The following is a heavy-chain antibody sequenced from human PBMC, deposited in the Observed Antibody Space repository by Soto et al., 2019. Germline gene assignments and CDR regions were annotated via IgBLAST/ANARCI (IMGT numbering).Heavy chain of an antibody. CDR2: IWYDGSNK. Sequence: QVQLVESGGGVVQPGRSLRLSCAASGFTFSSYGMHWVRQAPGKGLEWVAVIWYDGSNKYYADSVKGRFTISRDNSKNAVYLQMNSLRAEDTAVYYCAGDRGYSYGSVDYWGQGTLVTVSS. CDR3: AGDRGYSYGSVDY. J-gene: IGHJ4*02. V-gene: IGHV3-33*01. CDR1: GFTFSSYG. D-gene: IGHD5-18*01.